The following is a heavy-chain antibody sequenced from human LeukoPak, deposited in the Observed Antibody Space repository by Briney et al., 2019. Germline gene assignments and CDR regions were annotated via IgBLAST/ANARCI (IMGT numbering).Heavy chain of an antibody. Sequence: SVEVSCKASGGTFSSYAISWVRQAPGQGLEWMGGIIPIFGTANYAQKFQGRVTITADESTSTAYMELSSLRSEDTAVYYCASCEIYGSGSSVWGKGTTVTVSS. CDR2: IIPIFGTA. V-gene: IGHV1-69*01. CDR3: ASCEIYGSGSSV. D-gene: IGHD3-10*01. CDR1: GGTFSSYA. J-gene: IGHJ6*04.